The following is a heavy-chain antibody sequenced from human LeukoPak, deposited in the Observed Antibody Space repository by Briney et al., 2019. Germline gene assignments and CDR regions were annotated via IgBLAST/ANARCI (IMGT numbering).Heavy chain of an antibody. CDR3: ASMVTHPIYFDY. D-gene: IGHD4-23*01. Sequence: ASVTVSCKASGYTFTGYYMHWVRQAPGQGLEWMGWINPNSGGTNYAQKFQGRVTMTTDTSTSTAYMELRSLRSDDTAVYYCASMVTHPIYFDYWGQGTLVTVSS. J-gene: IGHJ4*02. CDR1: GYTFTGYY. V-gene: IGHV1-2*02. CDR2: INPNSGGT.